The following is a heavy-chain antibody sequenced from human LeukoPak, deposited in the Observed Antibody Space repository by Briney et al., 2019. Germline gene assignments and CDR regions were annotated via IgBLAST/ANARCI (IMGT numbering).Heavy chain of an antibody. V-gene: IGHV3-23*01. J-gene: IGHJ4*02. CDR1: GLTFSNYP. D-gene: IGHD3-9*01. Sequence: GGSLRLSCTASGLTFSNYPMTWVRQAPGKGLERVSSISVSSGTTYYPDAVKGRFTILRDNSKNNLYLEMNSLRVDDTAIYYCAKGGYFAFFDNWGQGTLVTVSS. CDR2: ISVSSGTT. CDR3: AKGGYFAFFDN.